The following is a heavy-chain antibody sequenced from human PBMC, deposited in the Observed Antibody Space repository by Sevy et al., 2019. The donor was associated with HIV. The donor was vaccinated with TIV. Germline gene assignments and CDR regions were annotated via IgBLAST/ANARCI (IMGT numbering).Heavy chain of an antibody. V-gene: IGHV3-30*04. CDR2: ISYDGSNK. Sequence: GGSLRLSCAASGFTFSSYAMHWVRQAPGKGLEWVAVISYDGSNKYYADSVKGRFTISRDNSKNTLSLQMNSLRAEDTAVYYCARPEIDYWGQGTLVTVSS. CDR3: ARPEIDY. J-gene: IGHJ4*02. CDR1: GFTFSSYA.